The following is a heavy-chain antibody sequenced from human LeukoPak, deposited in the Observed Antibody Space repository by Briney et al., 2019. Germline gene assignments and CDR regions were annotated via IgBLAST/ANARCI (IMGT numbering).Heavy chain of an antibody. J-gene: IGHJ4*02. D-gene: IGHD6-6*01. CDR2: ISSSSSYI. Sequence: PGGSLRLSCAASGFTFSSYSMNWVRQAPGKGLEWVSSISSSSSYIYYADSVKGRFTISRDNAKNSLYLQMNSLRAEDTAVYYCAAGYSSSSGSNGYWGQGTLVTVSS. CDR1: GFTFSSYS. V-gene: IGHV3-21*01. CDR3: AAGYSSSSGSNGY.